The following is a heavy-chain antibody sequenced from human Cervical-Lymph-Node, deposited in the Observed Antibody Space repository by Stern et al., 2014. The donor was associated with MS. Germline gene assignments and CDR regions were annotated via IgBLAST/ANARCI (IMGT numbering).Heavy chain of an antibody. J-gene: IGHJ4*02. D-gene: IGHD2-21*02. CDR1: GFTFSSYA. Sequence: EVQLVPSGGGLVQPGGSLRLSCAASGFTFSSYAMSWVRQAPGKGLAWVSAISGRGGSTYYADSVKGRFTISRDNSKNTLYLQMNSLRAEDTAVYYCAKDDSDAYCGGDCYYFDYWGQGTLVTVSS. CDR3: AKDDSDAYCGGDCYYFDY. CDR2: ISGRGGST. V-gene: IGHV3-23*04.